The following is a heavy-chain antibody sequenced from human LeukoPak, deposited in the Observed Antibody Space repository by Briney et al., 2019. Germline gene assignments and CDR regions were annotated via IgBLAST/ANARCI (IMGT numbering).Heavy chain of an antibody. Sequence: SETLSLTCTVSGGSISSSSYYWGWIRQPPGKGLEWIGSIYYSGSTYYNPSLKSRVTISVDTSKNQFSLKLSSVTAADTAVYYCARPYSSSWYQFDPWGQGTLVTVSS. D-gene: IGHD6-13*01. CDR1: GGSISSSSYY. V-gene: IGHV4-39*01. CDR3: ARPYSSSWYQFDP. J-gene: IGHJ5*02. CDR2: IYYSGST.